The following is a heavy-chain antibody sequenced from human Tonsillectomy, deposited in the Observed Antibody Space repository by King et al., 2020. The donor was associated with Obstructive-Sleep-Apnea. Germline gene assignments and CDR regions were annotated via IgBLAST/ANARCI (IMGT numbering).Heavy chain of an antibody. Sequence: VQLVESGGGVVQPGGSLRLSCAASGFIFSDYGMHLVRPAPGKGLEWVALIWYDGGNKYYADSVKGRFTISRDNSKNTLYLQMNSLRVEDTAVYYCAKVGYGSMTVCDNWGQGTLVTVSS. CDR3: AKVGYGSMTVCDN. J-gene: IGHJ4*02. V-gene: IGHV3-30*02. CDR2: IWYDGGNK. CDR1: GFIFSDYG. D-gene: IGHD5-12*01.